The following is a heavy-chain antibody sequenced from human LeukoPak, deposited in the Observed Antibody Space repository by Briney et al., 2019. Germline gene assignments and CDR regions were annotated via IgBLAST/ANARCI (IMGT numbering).Heavy chain of an antibody. CDR2: IYWDDDK. CDR1: GFSLSTSGVG. Sequence: ESGPTLVNPTQTLTLTCTFSGFSLSTSGVGVGWIRQPPGKALEWLALIYWDDDKRYSPSLKSRLTITKDTSKNQVVLTMTNMDPVDTATYYCAHNSGWFENFDYWGQGTLVTVSS. J-gene: IGHJ4*02. V-gene: IGHV2-5*02. CDR3: AHNSGWFENFDY. D-gene: IGHD6-19*01.